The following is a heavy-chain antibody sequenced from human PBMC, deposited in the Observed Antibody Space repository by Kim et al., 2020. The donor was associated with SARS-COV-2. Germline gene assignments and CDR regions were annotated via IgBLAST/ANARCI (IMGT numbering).Heavy chain of an antibody. Sequence: ASVKVSCKASGYTFTSYGISWVRQAPGQGLEWMGWISAYNGNTNYAKKLQGRVTMTTDTSTSTAYMELRSLRSDDTAVYYCAISGGVYCSSTSCYADYWGQGTLVTVSS. CDR1: GYTFTSYG. CDR2: ISAYNGNT. CDR3: AISGGVYCSSTSCYADY. D-gene: IGHD2-2*01. J-gene: IGHJ4*02. V-gene: IGHV1-18*01.